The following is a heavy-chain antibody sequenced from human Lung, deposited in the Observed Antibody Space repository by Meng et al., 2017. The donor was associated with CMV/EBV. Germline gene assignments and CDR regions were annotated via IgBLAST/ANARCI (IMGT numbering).Heavy chain of an antibody. CDR3: ARVVRDWPQGFSTS. Sequence: LSLTCAASGFTISSSFMTWVRQAPGKGLEWVSLIYDTDDRYFAASVKGRFTMSRDNSRNTLYLQMSSLRAEDTAVYYCARVVRDWPQGFSTSWRQGPLVXSPQ. J-gene: IGHJ5*02. D-gene: IGHD2-21*02. V-gene: IGHV3-53*01. CDR1: GFTISSSF. CDR2: IYDTDDR.